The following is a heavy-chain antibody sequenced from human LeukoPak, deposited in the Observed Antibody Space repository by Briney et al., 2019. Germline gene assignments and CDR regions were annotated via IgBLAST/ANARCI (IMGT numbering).Heavy chain of an antibody. V-gene: IGHV1-69*05. CDR1: GGTFSSYA. J-gene: IGHJ4*02. CDR3: AGGPYDSSHFDY. D-gene: IGHD3-22*01. Sequence: SCKASGGTFSSYAISWVRQAPGQGLEWMGRIIPIFGTANYAQKFQGRVTITTDESTSTAYMELSSLRSEDTAVYYCAGGPYDSSHFDYWGQGTLVTVSS. CDR2: IIPIFGTA.